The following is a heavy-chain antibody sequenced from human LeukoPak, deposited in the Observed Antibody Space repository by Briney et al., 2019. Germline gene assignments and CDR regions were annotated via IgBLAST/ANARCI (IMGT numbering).Heavy chain of an antibody. Sequence: SVKVTCKASGGTFSSYAISWVRQAPGQGLEWMGGIIPIFGTANYAQKFQGRVTITADESTSTAYMELSSLRSEDTAVYYCARDRLDDYDILTGYYKGPAFDIWGQGTMVTVSS. D-gene: IGHD3-9*01. CDR2: IIPIFGTA. V-gene: IGHV1-69*13. CDR1: GGTFSSYA. J-gene: IGHJ3*02. CDR3: ARDRLDDYDILTGYYKGPAFDI.